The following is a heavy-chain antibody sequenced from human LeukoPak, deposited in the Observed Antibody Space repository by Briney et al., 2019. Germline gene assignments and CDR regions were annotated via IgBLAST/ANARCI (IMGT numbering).Heavy chain of an antibody. CDR1: GSIFTSYV. CDR3: ARGGSGWYLY. V-gene: IGHV3-74*01. D-gene: IGHD6-19*01. J-gene: IGHJ4*02. Sequence: PGGSLRLSCAASGSIFTSYVINWVRQAPGKGLVWVSRINSDGSSTSYADSVKGRFTISRDNAKNTLYLQMNSLRAEDTAVYYCARGGSGWYLYWGRGTLVTVSS. CDR2: INSDGSST.